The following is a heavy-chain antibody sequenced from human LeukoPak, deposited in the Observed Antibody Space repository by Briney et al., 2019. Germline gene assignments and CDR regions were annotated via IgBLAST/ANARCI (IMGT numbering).Heavy chain of an antibody. CDR2: IYYSGST. CDR3: ARGLGSGNYYVGFDY. J-gene: IGHJ4*02. V-gene: IGHV4-59*01. D-gene: IGHD1-26*01. CDR1: GGSISSYY. Sequence: SETLSLTCTVSGGSISSYYWSWLRQPPGKGLEWIGYIYYSGSTNYNPSLTSRVTISVDTSKNQFSLKLSSVTAADTAVYYCARGLGSGNYYVGFDYWGQGTLVTVSS.